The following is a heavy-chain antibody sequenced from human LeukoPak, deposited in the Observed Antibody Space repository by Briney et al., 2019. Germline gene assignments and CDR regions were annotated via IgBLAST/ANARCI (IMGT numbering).Heavy chain of an antibody. CDR3: ARDHRVGARAGMDV. CDR2: IIPILGIA. V-gene: IGHV1-69*04. CDR1: GGTFSSYA. D-gene: IGHD1-26*01. Sequence: ASVKVSCKASGGTFSSYAISWVRQALGQGLEWMGRIIPILGIANYARKFQGRVTITADKSTSTAYMELSSLRSEDTAVYYCARDHRVGARAGMDVWGQGTTVTVSS. J-gene: IGHJ6*02.